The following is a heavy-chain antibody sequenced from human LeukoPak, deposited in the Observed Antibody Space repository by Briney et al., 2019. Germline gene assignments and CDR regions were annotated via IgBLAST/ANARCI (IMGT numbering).Heavy chain of an antibody. D-gene: IGHD5-24*01. V-gene: IGHV4-39*01. CDR2: IYYTGST. CDR1: GDSISSSTYY. Sequence: PSETLSLTCNVSGDSISSSTYYWGWIRQPPGKGLQWIGSIYYTGSTYYNPSLKSRVTIPVDTSKNQFSLKLSSLPATDTAVYYCARLAVEMATINYWGQGTLVTVSS. CDR3: ARLAVEMATINY. J-gene: IGHJ4*02.